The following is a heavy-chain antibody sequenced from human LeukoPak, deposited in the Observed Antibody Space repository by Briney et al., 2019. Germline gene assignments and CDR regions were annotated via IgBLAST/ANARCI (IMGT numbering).Heavy chain of an antibody. Sequence: ASVKVSCKASGYTFTSYYMHWVRQAPGQGLEWMGIINPSGGSTSYAQKFQGRVTMTRDTSTSTVYMELSSLRSEDTAVYYCARDLGDSSGYYFPGFDYWGQGTLVTVSS. CDR1: GYTFTSYY. D-gene: IGHD3-22*01. CDR2: INPSGGST. V-gene: IGHV1-46*01. J-gene: IGHJ4*02. CDR3: ARDLGDSSGYYFPGFDY.